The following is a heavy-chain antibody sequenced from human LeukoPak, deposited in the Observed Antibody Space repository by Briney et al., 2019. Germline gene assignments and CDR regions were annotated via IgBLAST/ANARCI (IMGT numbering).Heavy chain of an antibody. D-gene: IGHD3-3*01. J-gene: IGHJ4*02. CDR2: INHSGST. Sequence: SETLSLTCAVYGGSFSGYYWSWIRQPPGKGLEWIGEINHSGSTNYNPSLKSRVTISVDTSKNQFSPKLSSVTAADTAVYYCARCNGSRGVVYYFDYWGQGTLVTVSS. CDR1: GGSFSGYY. CDR3: ARCNGSRGVVYYFDY. V-gene: IGHV4-34*01.